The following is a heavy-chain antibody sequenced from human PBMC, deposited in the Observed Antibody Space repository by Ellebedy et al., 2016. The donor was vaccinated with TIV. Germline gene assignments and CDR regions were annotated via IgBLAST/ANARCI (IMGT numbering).Heavy chain of an antibody. J-gene: IGHJ4*02. Sequence: GESLKISCTASGFTFGNYGMHWVRQAPGKGLEWVAGISYGGDIQYYPDSVKGRLIISRDNSKSTLFLQMNSLRPEDTAIYYCARSDPYYYDTSGYFVYWGQGTLVTVSS. D-gene: IGHD3-22*01. V-gene: IGHV3-30*03. CDR3: ARSDPYYYDTSGYFVY. CDR1: GFTFGNYG. CDR2: ISYGGDIQ.